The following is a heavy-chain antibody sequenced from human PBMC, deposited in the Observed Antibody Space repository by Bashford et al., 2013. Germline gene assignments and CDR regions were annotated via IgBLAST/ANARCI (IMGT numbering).Heavy chain of an antibody. D-gene: IGHD3-16*01. V-gene: IGHV3-15*01. Sequence: VRQAPGKGLEWVGRIQSIGAGGATDYAAPVEGRFTISRDDSKNTLYLQMNSLVTEDTAVYYCTTDTFGYLGYWGQGTLVTVSS. CDR2: IQSIGAGGAT. CDR3: TTDTFGYLGY. J-gene: IGHJ4*02.